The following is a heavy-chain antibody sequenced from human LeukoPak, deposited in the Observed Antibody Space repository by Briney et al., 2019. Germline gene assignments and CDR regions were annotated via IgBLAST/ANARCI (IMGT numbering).Heavy chain of an antibody. V-gene: IGHV4-59*08. CDR2: IYYSGST. D-gene: IGHD5-24*01. Sequence: SETLSLTCTVSGGSISSYYWSWIRQPPGKGLEWIGYIYYSGSTNYNPSLKSRVTISVDTSKNQFSLNLSSVTAADTAVYYCARXXGXGGFPTFYYYYYMDVWGKGTTVTVSS. CDR3: ARXXGXGGFPTFYYYYYMDV. CDR1: GGSISSYY. J-gene: IGHJ6*03.